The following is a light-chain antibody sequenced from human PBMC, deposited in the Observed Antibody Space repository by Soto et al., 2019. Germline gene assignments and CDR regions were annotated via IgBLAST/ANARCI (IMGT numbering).Light chain of an antibody. CDR3: GTWGRRTIAV. CDR1: SSNIGNNY. Sequence: QSVLTQPPSVSAAPGQRVTISCSGSSSNIGNNYVSWYQQLPGTAPKLLIYENNKRPSGVPDRFSGSKSGTSATLDITGLQAGDEADYYCGTWGRRTIAVFGSGTKVTVL. V-gene: IGLV1-51*02. CDR2: ENN. J-gene: IGLJ1*01.